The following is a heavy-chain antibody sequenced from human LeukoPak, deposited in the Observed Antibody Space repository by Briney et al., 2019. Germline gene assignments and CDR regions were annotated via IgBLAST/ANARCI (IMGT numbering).Heavy chain of an antibody. J-gene: IGHJ4*02. V-gene: IGHV4-4*07. Sequence: SETLSLNCNVSGGSISSYYWSWIRQPAGKGLDWIGRIYSSGNTNYNPSLESRVTMSVDTSKTQLSLNLSSVTAADTAVYYCAREYSSGRYFDYWGQGTLVTVSS. D-gene: IGHD6-19*01. CDR1: GGSISSYY. CDR2: IYSSGNT. CDR3: AREYSSGRYFDY.